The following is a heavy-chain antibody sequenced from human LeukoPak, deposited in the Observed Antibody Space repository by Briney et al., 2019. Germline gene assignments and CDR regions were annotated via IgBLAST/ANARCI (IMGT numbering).Heavy chain of an antibody. CDR1: GFTFNDAW. CDR2: INHSGST. Sequence: PGGSLRLSCAASGFTFNDAWMSWVRQAPGKGLEWIGEINHSGSTNYNPSLKSRVTISVDTSKNQFSLKLSSVTAADTAVYYCARAGPTREFGELLSNWFDPWGQGTLVTVSS. J-gene: IGHJ5*02. D-gene: IGHD3-10*01. V-gene: IGHV4-34*01. CDR3: ARAGPTREFGELLSNWFDP.